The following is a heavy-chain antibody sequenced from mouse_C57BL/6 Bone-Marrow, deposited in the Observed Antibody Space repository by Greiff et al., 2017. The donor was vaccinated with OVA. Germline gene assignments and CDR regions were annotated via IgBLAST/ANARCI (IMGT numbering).Heavy chain of an antibody. CDR2: INPSSGYT. CDR3: AREDYGSGLHWYFDV. J-gene: IGHJ1*03. V-gene: IGHV1-7*01. D-gene: IGHD1-1*01. CDR1: GYTFTSYW. Sequence: QVQLQQSGADLAKPGASVKLSCKASGYTFTSYWMHWVKQRPGQGLEWIGYINPSSGYTKYNQKFKDKATLTADKSSSTAYMQLSSLTYEDSAVYYCAREDYGSGLHWYFDVWGTGTTVTVSS.